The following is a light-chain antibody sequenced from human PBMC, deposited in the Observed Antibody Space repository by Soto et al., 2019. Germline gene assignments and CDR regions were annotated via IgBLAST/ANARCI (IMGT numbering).Light chain of an antibody. Sequence: DIQLTQSPSFLSASVGDRVTITCRASQGISSYLAWYQQKPGKAPKLLIYAASTLQSGVPSRFSGSGSGTEFTLTISSLQPEDFASYYCQQLLSYPLFTFGPGTKVDIK. CDR1: QGISSY. J-gene: IGKJ3*01. CDR2: AAS. V-gene: IGKV1-9*01. CDR3: QQLLSYPLFT.